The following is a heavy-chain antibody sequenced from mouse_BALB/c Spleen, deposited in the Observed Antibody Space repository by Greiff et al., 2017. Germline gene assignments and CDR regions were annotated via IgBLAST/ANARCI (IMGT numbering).Heavy chain of an antibody. Sequence: QVQLQQSGPELVKPGASVKISCKASGYAFSSSWMNWVKQRPGQGLEWIGRIYPGDGDTNYNGKFKGKATLTADKSSSTAYMQLSSLTSVDSAVYFCARSGDGYPFAYWGQGTLVTVSA. D-gene: IGHD2-3*01. J-gene: IGHJ3*01. CDR3: ARSGDGYPFAY. CDR2: IYPGDGDT. V-gene: IGHV1-82*01. CDR1: GYAFSSSW.